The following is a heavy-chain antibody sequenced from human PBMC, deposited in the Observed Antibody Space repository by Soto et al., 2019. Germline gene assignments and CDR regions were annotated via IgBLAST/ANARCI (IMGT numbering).Heavy chain of an antibody. CDR1: GFTFSSYS. V-gene: IGHV3-21*01. CDR2: ISSSSSYI. Sequence: LXLSCAASGFTFSSYSMNWVRQAPGKGLEWVSSISSSSSYIYYADSVKGRFTISRDNSKNTLYLQMNSLRAEDTAVYYCARTPVLDIVVTPDYWGQGNLVTVS. J-gene: IGHJ4*02. CDR3: ARTPVLDIVVTPDY. D-gene: IGHD2-15*01.